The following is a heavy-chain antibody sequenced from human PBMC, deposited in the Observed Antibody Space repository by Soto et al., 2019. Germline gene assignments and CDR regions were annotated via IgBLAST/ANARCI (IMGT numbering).Heavy chain of an antibody. CDR1: GGSVATGGTY. J-gene: IGHJ4*02. CDR2: IYYTGAA. V-gene: IGHV4-31*03. CDR3: ASGTFTTISFDF. D-gene: IGHD3-3*01. Sequence: SETLSLTCSVSGGSVATGGTYWSWARLLPGKGLQWVGYIYYTGAAYYNPALQSRVTISLDTSENQFSLKLTSVTAADTAVYFCASGTFTTISFDFWGQGRQVTVSS.